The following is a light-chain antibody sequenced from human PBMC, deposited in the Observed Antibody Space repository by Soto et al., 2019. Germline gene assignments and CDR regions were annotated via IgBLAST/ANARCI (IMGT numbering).Light chain of an antibody. V-gene: IGKV3-20*01. CDR2: GAS. CDR1: QSVASSS. Sequence: EIALNQYPGTLFCSAHYLPTLSFRPSQSVASSSIAWYQQRLGQAPRLLIYGASNRATGIPDRFSGSGSGTDFTLTFCRLDPEDFATYYCQHYNINPAKFGEGAKADIK. J-gene: IGKJ1*01. CDR3: QHYNINPAK.